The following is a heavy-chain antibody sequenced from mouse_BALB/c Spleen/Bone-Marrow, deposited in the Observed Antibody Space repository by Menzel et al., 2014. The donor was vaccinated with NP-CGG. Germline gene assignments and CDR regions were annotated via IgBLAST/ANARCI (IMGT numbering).Heavy chain of an antibody. CDR3: ARSGDDYDHFYAIDY. Sequence: VQLKHSGPELVKPGVSVKVSCKASGYSFTAYNMYWVQQSPGKSLEWIGYIDPFNGGTASPQRFKATSTLTIDRSSSTAFMQLNRVTSEVSAVYYCARSGDDYDHFYAIDYWGQGTSVTVSS. D-gene: IGHD2-4*01. CDR1: GYSFTAYN. J-gene: IGHJ4*01. CDR2: IDPFNGGT. V-gene: IGHV1S135*01.